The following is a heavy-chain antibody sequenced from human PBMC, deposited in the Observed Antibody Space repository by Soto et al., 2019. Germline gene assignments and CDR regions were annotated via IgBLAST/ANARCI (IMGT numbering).Heavy chain of an antibody. V-gene: IGHV3-30*18. D-gene: IGHD3-10*01. CDR3: AKDLSSSGSYPADY. CDR1: GFTFSSYG. CDR2: ISYDGSNK. Sequence: GGSLRLSCAASGFTFSSYGMHWVRQAPGKGLEWVAVISYDGSNKYYADSVKGRFTISRDNSKNTLYLQMNSLRAEDTAVYYCAKDLSSSGSYPADYWGQGT. J-gene: IGHJ4*02.